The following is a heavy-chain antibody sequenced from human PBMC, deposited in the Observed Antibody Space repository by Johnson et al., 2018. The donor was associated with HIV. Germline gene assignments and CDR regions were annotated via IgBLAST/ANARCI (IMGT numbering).Heavy chain of an antibody. CDR2: IRSKANSYAT. J-gene: IGHJ3*02. CDR1: GFTFSGSA. CDR3: ARDHSRDEAFDI. D-gene: IGHD5-24*01. Sequence: VQLVESGGGVVQPGRSLRLSCAAYGFTFSGSAMHWVRQASGKGLEWVGRIRSKANSYATVYDVSLKDRFTISRDDSKNTAFLQMNSLKTEDTAVYYCARDHSRDEAFDIWGQGTMVTVSS. V-gene: IGHV3-73*01.